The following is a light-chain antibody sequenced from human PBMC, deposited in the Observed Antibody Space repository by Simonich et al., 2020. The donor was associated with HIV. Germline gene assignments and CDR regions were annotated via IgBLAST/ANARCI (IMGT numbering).Light chain of an antibody. J-gene: IGLJ3*02. CDR1: SSDGGGYNS. CDR3: AAWDDSLSGRV. CDR2: DVS. Sequence: QSALPQPASVSGSPGQSITISFIGTSSDGGGYNSVSWYQQHPGKAPKLMIYDVSNRPSGVSNRFSGSRSGTSASLAISGLRSEDEADYYCAAWDDSLSGRVFGGGTKLTVL. V-gene: IGLV2-14*03.